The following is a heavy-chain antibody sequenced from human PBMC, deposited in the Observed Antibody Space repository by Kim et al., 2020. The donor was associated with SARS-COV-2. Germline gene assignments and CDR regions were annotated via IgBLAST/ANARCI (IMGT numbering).Heavy chain of an antibody. CDR1: GDTVSTNSGA. J-gene: IGHJ6*02. V-gene: IGHV6-1*01. Sequence: SQTLSLTCGISGDTVSTNSGAWNWIRQSPSRGLEWLGRTYYRSKWYFDYATSMKSRITSNPDTSKNQFYLQLNSVTPEDTAVYFCSRQNNSGQDYYGLDVWGQGTTVNVS. CDR2: TYYRSKWYF. D-gene: IGHD6-25*01. CDR3: SRQNNSGQDYYGLDV.